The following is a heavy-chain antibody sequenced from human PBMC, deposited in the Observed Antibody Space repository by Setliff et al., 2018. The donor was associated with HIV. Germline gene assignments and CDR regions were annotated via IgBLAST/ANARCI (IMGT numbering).Heavy chain of an antibody. CDR2: IYDSGHT. CDR3: ARARGLQDSGYDYVLYYFDY. V-gene: IGHV4-38-2*01. Sequence: PSETLSLTCAVSGYSISSGYYWGWIRQPPGKGLAWIGNIYDSGHTFYNPSLKSRVTISVDTSKNQFSLKLTSVTAADTAVYYCARARGLQDSGYDYVLYYFDYWGQGTLVTVSS. J-gene: IGHJ4*02. D-gene: IGHD5-12*01. CDR1: GYSISSGYY.